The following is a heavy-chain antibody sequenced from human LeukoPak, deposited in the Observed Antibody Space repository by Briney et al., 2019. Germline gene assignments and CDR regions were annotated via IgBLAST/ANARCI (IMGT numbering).Heavy chain of an antibody. D-gene: IGHD2-21*02. CDR2: ISSSSNNI. Sequence: GGSLRLSCAASGFTFTNYRMNWVRQAPGKGLEWVSSISSSSNNIYYVDSVKGRFTISRDNAKNSIYLQMNSLRVEDTAVYYCAKDIVGGGDDYWGQGTLVIVSS. CDR1: GFTFTNYR. J-gene: IGHJ4*02. V-gene: IGHV3-21*01. CDR3: AKDIVGGGDDY.